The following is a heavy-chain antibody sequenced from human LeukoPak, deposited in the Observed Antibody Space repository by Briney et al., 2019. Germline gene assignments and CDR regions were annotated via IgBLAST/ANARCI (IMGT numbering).Heavy chain of an antibody. CDR1: VDSINSYY. J-gene: IGHJ4*02. V-gene: IGHV4-59*08. Sequence: SETLSLTCSVSVDSINSYYWSWIRQPPGRGLEWIGHISDSGNTNYSPSLKSRVTISRDTSKSQLSLQLTSVTAADTAVYYRARRSNWGSFFPFDYWGRGTLVTVSS. D-gene: IGHD3-16*01. CDR2: ISDSGNT. CDR3: ARRSNWGSFFPFDY.